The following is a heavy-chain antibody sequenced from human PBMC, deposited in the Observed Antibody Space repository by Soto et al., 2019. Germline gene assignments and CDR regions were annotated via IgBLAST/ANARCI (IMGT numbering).Heavy chain of an antibody. D-gene: IGHD3-10*01. J-gene: IGHJ6*02. CDR2: IVVGRGNT. CDR1: GFTFTNSA. V-gene: IGHV1-58*01. CDR3: WRGAFGGYYYYGMDV. Sequence: SVPVSCKASGFTFTNSAVQWVRQARGQRLHWIGWIVVGRGNTNHAQTFQETVTITRDMSTNTAYMERKRLRADDTAVYYCWRGAFGGYYYYGMDVWGQGSMVTVSS.